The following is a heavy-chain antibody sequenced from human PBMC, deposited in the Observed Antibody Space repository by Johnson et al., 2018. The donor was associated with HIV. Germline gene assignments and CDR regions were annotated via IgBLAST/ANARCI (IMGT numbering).Heavy chain of an antibody. D-gene: IGHD5-18*01. J-gene: IGHJ3*02. CDR1: GFNVSSNY. CDR3: AIAIVTPDEVAFDI. V-gene: IGHV3-66*01. Sequence: VQLVESGGGLVQPGGSLRLSCAVSGFNVSSNYMSWVRQAPGKGLEWVSVIYSGVSTYYADSVKGRFIISRDNSKNTLYLQMNSLRAEDTAVYYCAIAIVTPDEVAFDIWGQGTLVTVSS. CDR2: IYSGVST.